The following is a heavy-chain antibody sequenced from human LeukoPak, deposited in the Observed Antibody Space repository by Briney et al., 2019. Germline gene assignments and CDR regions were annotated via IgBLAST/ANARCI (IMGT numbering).Heavy chain of an antibody. J-gene: IGHJ4*02. Sequence: ASVKVSCKASGGTFSSYAISWVRLAPGQGLEWMGGIIPIFGTANYAQKFQGRVTITTDESTSTAYMELSSLRSEDTAVYYCARQGRYFDWLLPFDYWGQGTLVTVSS. CDR3: ARQGRYFDWLLPFDY. D-gene: IGHD3-9*01. CDR2: IIPIFGTA. V-gene: IGHV1-69*05. CDR1: GGTFSSYA.